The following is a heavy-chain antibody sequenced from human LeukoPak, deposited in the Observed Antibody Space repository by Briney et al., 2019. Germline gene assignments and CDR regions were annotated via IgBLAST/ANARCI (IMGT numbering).Heavy chain of an antibody. CDR3: ARVYYSRSYDYWYFDL. CDR1: GGSIRSYY. CDR2: IYYSGNT. D-gene: IGHD6-13*01. Sequence: SETLSLTCSVSGGSIRSYYWTWIRQPPGKGLEWIGYIYYSGNTNYNPSLKSRVTISVDTSKNQSSLKLSSVSAADTAVYYCARVYYSRSYDYWYFDLWGRGTLVTVSS. J-gene: IGHJ2*01. V-gene: IGHV4-59*01.